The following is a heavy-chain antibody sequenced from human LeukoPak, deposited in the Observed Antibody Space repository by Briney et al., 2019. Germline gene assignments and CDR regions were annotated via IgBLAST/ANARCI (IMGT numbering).Heavy chain of an antibody. D-gene: IGHD6-25*01. CDR2: ISGSGGST. CDR3: AKMPVSYSSGWSNFDY. J-gene: IGHJ4*02. Sequence: GGSLRLSCSASGFTFSSYAMSWVRRAPGKGLEWVSGISGSGGSTYYADPVKGRFTISRDNSKNTLYLQMNSLRAEDTAVYYCAKMPVSYSSGWSNFDYWGQGTLVTVSS. V-gene: IGHV3-23*01. CDR1: GFTFSSYA.